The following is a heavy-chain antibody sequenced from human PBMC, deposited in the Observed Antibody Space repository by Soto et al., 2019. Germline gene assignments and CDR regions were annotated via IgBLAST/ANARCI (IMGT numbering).Heavy chain of an antibody. CDR3: AREGSGSYYSSFDY. CDR1: GGTFSSYT. CDR2: IIPILGIA. V-gene: IGHV1-69*08. J-gene: IGHJ4*02. Sequence: QVQLVQSGAEVKKPGSSEKVSCKASGGTFSSYTISWVRQAPGQGLEWMGRIIPILGIANYAQKFQGRVTITADKSTSTAYMELSSLRSEDTAVYYCAREGSGSYYSSFDYWGQGTLVTVSS. D-gene: IGHD1-26*01.